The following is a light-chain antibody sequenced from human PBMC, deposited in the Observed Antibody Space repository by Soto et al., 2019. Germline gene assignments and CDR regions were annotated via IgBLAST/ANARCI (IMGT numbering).Light chain of an antibody. CDR2: GTS. J-gene: IGKJ5*01. Sequence: EIVLTQSPGTLSLSPGERATLSCRASQSVSGYLAWYQQKPGQAPRLLIYGTSNRATGIPARFSGSGSGTDFTLTISSLEPEDFAVYYCQQYGSSPAFGQGTRLEIK. V-gene: IGKV3-20*01. CDR1: QSVSGY. CDR3: QQYGSSPA.